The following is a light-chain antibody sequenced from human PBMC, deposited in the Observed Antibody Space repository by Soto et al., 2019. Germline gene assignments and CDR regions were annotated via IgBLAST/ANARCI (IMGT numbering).Light chain of an antibody. J-gene: IGKJ1*01. V-gene: IGKV1-5*01. Sequence: DIQMTQYPSNLSASVLDIVTISCRASQSITPWLAWYQQKPGKAPKLLIYAASTLQSGVPSRFSGSGSGTDFTLTISSLQPDDFATYYCQQYNTYSTFGQGTKVDIK. CDR1: QSITPW. CDR2: AAS. CDR3: QQYNTYST.